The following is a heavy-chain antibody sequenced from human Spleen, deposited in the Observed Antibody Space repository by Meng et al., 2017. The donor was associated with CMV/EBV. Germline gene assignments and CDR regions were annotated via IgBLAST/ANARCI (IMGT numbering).Heavy chain of an antibody. D-gene: IGHD2-21*02. V-gene: IGHV4-34*01. Sequence: QGQLQAWGAGLLKPSETLSLTGGVYGGSFSGYSWSWIRQSPGKGLEWIGEINDSGRSNYNPSLKSRVTISLDTSKNQFSLRLSSVTAADTAIYYCVLTADNWFDPWGQGTLVTVSS. CDR3: VLTADNWFDP. J-gene: IGHJ5*02. CDR1: GGSFSGYS. CDR2: INDSGRS.